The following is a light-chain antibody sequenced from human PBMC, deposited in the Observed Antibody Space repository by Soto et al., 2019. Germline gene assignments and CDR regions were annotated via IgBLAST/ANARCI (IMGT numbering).Light chain of an antibody. V-gene: IGKV2-28*01. CDR3: QQYDNSVWT. CDR2: KAS. J-gene: IGKJ1*01. CDR1: HSLLHTSGDNY. Sequence: EIVMTQSPLSLSVTPGEPASISVGSSHSLLHTSGDNYLDWYLQRPGQSPQLLIYKASTLKSGVPSRFSGSGSGTEFTLTISRLEPEDLAVYYCQQYDNSVWTFGQGTKVDIK.